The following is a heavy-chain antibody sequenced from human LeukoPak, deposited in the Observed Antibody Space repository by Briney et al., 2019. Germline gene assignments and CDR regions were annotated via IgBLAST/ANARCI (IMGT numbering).Heavy chain of an antibody. CDR3: TRGHWGLQS. Sequence: SETLSLTCTVSGASVTDYYWSWIRQSPRKGLEWIGYIHHSGNSDYNPSLRSRVTTSLDTSKNQFSLNLISVTAADTAVYYCTRGHWGLQSWSQGTLVTVSS. CDR1: GASVTDYY. CDR2: IHHSGNS. J-gene: IGHJ5*02. D-gene: IGHD7-27*01. V-gene: IGHV4-59*02.